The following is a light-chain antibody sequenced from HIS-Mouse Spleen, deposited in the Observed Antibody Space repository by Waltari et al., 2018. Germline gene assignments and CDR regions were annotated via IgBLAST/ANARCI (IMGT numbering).Light chain of an antibody. CDR1: SSDVGGYNY. CDR2: DVS. Sequence: QSALTQPASVSGSPGQSITISCPGTSSDVGGYNYVPWSQQHPGKAPKLTIYDVSNRPSGVSNRFSGSKSGNTASLTISGLQAEDEADYYCSSYTSSSTLRYVFGTGTKVTVL. V-gene: IGLV2-14*03. J-gene: IGLJ1*01. CDR3: SSYTSSSTLRYV.